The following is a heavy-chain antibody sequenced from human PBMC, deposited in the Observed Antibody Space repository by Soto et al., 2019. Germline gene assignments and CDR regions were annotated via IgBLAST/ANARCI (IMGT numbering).Heavy chain of an antibody. J-gene: IGHJ5*02. D-gene: IGHD7-27*01. CDR1: GGTFSSYT. Sequence: QVQLVQSGADVKKPGSSVKVSCKASGGTFSSYTISCVRQAPGQGLEWMGRIIPILGIANYAQKFQGRVTITADKSTSTAYIERSSLRCEDTAVYSCSIWGGPYDPWGQGTLVTVSS. CDR2: IIPILGIA. V-gene: IGHV1-69*02. CDR3: SIWGGPYDP.